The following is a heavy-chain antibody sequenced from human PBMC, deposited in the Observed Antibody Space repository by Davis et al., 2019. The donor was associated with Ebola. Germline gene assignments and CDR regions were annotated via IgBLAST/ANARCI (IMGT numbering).Heavy chain of an antibody. CDR3: ARDMALLNYYDSSGYKGSGY. V-gene: IGHV1-69*05. CDR2: IIPIFGTA. CDR1: GGTFSSYA. Sequence: SVKVSCKASGGTFSSYAISWVRQAPGQGLEWMGGIIPIFGTANYAQKLQGRVTMTRDTSTSTVYMELSSLRSEDTAVYYCARDMALLNYYDSSGYKGSGYWGQGTLVTVSS. D-gene: IGHD3-22*01. J-gene: IGHJ4*02.